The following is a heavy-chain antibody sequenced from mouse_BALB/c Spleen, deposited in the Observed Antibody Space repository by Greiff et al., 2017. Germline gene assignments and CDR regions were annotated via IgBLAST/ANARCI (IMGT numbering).Heavy chain of an antibody. CDR2: INPYNGAT. Sequence: VQLQQSGPELVKPGASVKISCKASGYSFTGYYMHWVKQSHVKSLEWIGRINPYNGATSYNQNFKDKASLTVDKSSSTAYMELHSLTSEDSAVYYCARGGEIHYYGYGVYYAMDYWGQGTSVTVSS. D-gene: IGHD1-2*01. V-gene: IGHV1-31*01. CDR3: ARGGEIHYYGYGVYYAMDY. CDR1: GYSFTGYY. J-gene: IGHJ4*01.